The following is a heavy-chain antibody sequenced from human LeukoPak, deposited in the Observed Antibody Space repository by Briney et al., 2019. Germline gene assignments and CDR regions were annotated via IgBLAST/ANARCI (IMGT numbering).Heavy chain of an antibody. D-gene: IGHD7-27*01. CDR3: SRASGYGLDV. Sequence: SETLSLTCTVSGGSISNFYCNWIRQPPGKGLEWIGYMAYSGSTNSNPSLKSRVTMSSDRAKKQFSLKLNSVTAADTAVYYRSRASGYGLDVWGQGTTVTVSS. CDR2: MAYSGST. J-gene: IGHJ6*02. V-gene: IGHV4-59*01. CDR1: GGSISNFY.